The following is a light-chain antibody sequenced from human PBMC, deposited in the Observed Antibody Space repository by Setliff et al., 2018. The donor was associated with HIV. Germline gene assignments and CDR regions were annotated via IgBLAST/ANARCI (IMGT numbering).Light chain of an antibody. CDR1: SSDVGGYNY. CDR3: LSHTSRSTYV. CDR2: DVS. J-gene: IGLJ1*01. V-gene: IGLV2-14*03. Sequence: QSALTQPASVSGSPGQSITISCTGTSSDVGGYNYVSWYQLHPGKAPKLMIFDVSERHSGVSNRFSGSKSGNTASLTISGLQAEDEANYYCLSHTSRSTYVFGTGTKVTVL.